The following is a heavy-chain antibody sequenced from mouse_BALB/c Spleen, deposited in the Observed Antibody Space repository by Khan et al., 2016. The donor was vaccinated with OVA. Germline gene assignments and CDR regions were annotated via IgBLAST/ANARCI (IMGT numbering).Heavy chain of an antibody. CDR2: IWSAGST. V-gene: IGHV2-2*02. CDR3: SRRGYDYGRGALFAY. D-gene: IGHD2-4*01. J-gene: IGHJ3*01. Sequence: QVQLQQPGPGLVQPSQSLSITCTVSGFSLNNYSVHWVRQSPGKGLEWLGVIWSAGSTDYNAAFISRLTISKDNSRSQVFFKMNSLQPNDTAIYYWSRRGYDYGRGALFAYWGQGTLVTVSA. CDR1: GFSLNNYS.